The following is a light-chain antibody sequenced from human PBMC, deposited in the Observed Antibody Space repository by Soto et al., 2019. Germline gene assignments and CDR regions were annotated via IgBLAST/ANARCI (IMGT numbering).Light chain of an antibody. V-gene: IGLV2-14*01. CDR3: SSYTTSDTVL. CDR1: SSDVGNYNY. CDR2: EVS. Sequence: QSALTQPASVSGSPGQSITIACTGTSSDVGNYNYVSWYQHHPGKAPKLMIYEVSNRPSGVSNRFSGSKSGNTASLTISGLQAEDEADYYCSSYTTSDTVLFGGGTKLTVL. J-gene: IGLJ2*01.